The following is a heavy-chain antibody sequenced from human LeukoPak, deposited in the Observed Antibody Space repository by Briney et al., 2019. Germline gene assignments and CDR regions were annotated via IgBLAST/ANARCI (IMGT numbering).Heavy chain of an antibody. CDR2: ISHSGNS. D-gene: IGHD3-3*01. CDR1: GGSISSNNW. Sequence: SGTLSLTCAVSGGSISSNNWWSWVRQPPGKGLEWIGEISHSGNSNYNPSLKSRVTISVDKSNNESSLKLSSVTAADTAVYYCARSSSDYDFWSRWGQGTLVTVSS. CDR3: ARSSSDYDFWSR. V-gene: IGHV4-4*02. J-gene: IGHJ4*02.